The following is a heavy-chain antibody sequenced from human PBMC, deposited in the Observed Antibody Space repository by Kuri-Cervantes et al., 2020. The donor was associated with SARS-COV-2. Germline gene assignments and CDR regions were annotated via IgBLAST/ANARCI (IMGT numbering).Heavy chain of an antibody. D-gene: IGHD2-2*01. CDR2: IYSSGST. V-gene: IGHV4-59*01. CDR1: GGSITSYY. J-gene: IGHJ5*02. CDR3: ARGIYCSSISCYGFDP. Sequence: GSLRLSCTVSGGSITSYYWSWIRQPPGKGLEWIGYIYSSGSTSYNPSLKSRVTISVDTSKNQFSLKLRSVTAADTAVYYCARGIYCSSISCYGFDPWGQGTLVTVSS.